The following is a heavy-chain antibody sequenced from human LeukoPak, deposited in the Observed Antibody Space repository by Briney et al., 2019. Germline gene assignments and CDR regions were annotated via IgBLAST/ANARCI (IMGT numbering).Heavy chain of an antibody. CDR2: ISGSGGST. D-gene: IGHD2-8*01. CDR1: GFTFSSYA. CDR3: GMGLMVYVKRYFDY. V-gene: IGHV3-23*01. J-gene: IGHJ4*02. Sequence: GGSLRLSCAASGFTFSSYAMSWVRQAPGKGLEWFSAISGSGGSTYYADSVKGRFTISRDNSKNTLYLQMNSLRAEDTAVYYCGMGLMVYVKRYFDYWGQGTLVTVSS.